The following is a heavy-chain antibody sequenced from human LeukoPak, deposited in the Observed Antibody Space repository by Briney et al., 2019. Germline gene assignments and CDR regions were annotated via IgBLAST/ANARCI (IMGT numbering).Heavy chain of an antibody. CDR1: GFTFSSYW. CDR2: INSDGSST. J-gene: IGHJ3*02. Sequence: QPGGSLRLSCAASGFTFSSYWMHWVRQAPGKGLVWVSRINSDGSSTSYADSVKGRFTISRDNAKNTLYLQMNSLRAEDTAVYYCAKGTIGYSYGTNAFDIWGQGTMVTVSS. V-gene: IGHV3-74*01. D-gene: IGHD5-18*01. CDR3: AKGTIGYSYGTNAFDI.